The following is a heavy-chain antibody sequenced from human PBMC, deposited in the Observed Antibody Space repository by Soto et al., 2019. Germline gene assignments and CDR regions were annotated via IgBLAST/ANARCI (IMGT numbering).Heavy chain of an antibody. Sequence: GFTFSIYAMSWVRQAPVKGLEWVSAISGSGGSTYYADSVKGRFTISRDNSKNTLYLQMNSLRAEDTAVYYCAKDLYSSSLYYYYGMDVWGQGTTVTVSS. D-gene: IGHD6-6*01. J-gene: IGHJ6*02. V-gene: IGHV3-23*01. CDR1: GFTFSIYA. CDR2: ISGSGGST. CDR3: AKDLYSSSLYYYYGMDV.